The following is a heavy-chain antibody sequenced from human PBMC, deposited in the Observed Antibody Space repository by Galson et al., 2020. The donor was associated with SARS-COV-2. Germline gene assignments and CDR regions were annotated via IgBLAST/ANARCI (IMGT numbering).Heavy chain of an antibody. V-gene: IGHV4-39*01. D-gene: IGHD3-22*01. CDR3: ATLYYYDSSV. CDR1: GGSISSSSYY. CDR2: GYYSGST. J-gene: IGHJ4*02. Sequence: ETSETLSLTCTVSGGSISSSSYYWGWVRQPPGKGLEWIGSGYYSGSTYYNPSLKSRIIISVDTSKNQFSLKLSSVTAADTAVYYCATLYYYDSSVWGQGTLVTVSS.